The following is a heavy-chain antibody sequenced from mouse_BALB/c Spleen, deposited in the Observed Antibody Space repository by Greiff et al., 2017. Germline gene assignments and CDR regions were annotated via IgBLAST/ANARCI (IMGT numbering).Heavy chain of an antibody. CDR3: ARWKNYYGPFAY. D-gene: IGHD1-2*01. V-gene: IGHV3-8*02. CDR2: ISYSGST. J-gene: IGHJ3*01. Sequence: EVKLQESGPSLVKPSQTLSLTCSVTGDSITSCYWNWIRKFPGNKLEYMGYISYSGSTYYNPSLKSRISITRDTSKNQYYLQLNSVTTEDTATYYCARWKNYYGPFAYWGQGTLVTVSA. CDR1: GDSITSCY.